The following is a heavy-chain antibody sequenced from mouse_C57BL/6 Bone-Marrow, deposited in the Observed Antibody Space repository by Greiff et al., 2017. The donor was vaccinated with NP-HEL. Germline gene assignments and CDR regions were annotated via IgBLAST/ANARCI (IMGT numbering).Heavy chain of an antibody. CDR1: GFSFNTYA. D-gene: IGHD3-1*01. J-gene: IGHJ4*01. V-gene: IGHV10-1*01. Sequence: EVQLVESGGGLVQPKGSLKLSCAASGFSFNTYAMNWVRQAPGKGLEWVARIRSKSNNYATYYADSVKDRFTISRDDSESMLYLQMNNLKTEDTAMYYCVKGYYYAMDYWGQGTSVTVSS. CDR2: IRSKSNNYAT. CDR3: VKGYYYAMDY.